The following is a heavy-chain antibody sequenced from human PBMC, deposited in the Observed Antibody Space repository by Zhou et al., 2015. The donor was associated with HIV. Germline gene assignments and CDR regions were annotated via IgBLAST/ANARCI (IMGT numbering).Heavy chain of an antibody. CDR2: INPNNGGT. J-gene: IGHJ6*03. Sequence: QDQLVQSGAEVKKPGASVKVSCKASGYTFTGHYMHWVRQAPGQGFEWMGRINPNNGGTIYAQKFQGRVTMTRDTSISTAYMELSRLTSDDTAVYYCAREVYDFNYYYYYMDVWGKGTTVTVSS. D-gene: IGHD3-3*01. CDR3: AREVYDFNYYYYYMDV. V-gene: IGHV1-2*06. CDR1: GYTFTGHY.